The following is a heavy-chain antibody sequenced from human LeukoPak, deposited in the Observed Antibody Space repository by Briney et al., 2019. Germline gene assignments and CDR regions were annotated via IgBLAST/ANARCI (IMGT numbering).Heavy chain of an antibody. D-gene: IGHD2-15*01. CDR1: GFTFSTSA. J-gene: IGHJ4*02. CDR3: AKQLGYCSDGSCYFPY. V-gene: IGHV3-23*01. Sequence: GGSLRLSCAASGFTFSTSAMSWVRQAPGKGLEWVSIISGNGGVTYYADSVQGRFTISRDNSKSTLCLQMNSLRAEDTAVYYCAKQLGYCSDGSCYFPYWGQGTLVTVSS. CDR2: ISGNGGVT.